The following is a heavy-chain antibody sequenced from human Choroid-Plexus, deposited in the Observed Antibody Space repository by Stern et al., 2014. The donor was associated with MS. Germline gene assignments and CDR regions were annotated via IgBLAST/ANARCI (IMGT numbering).Heavy chain of an antibody. Sequence: VQLVESGAEVKKPGASVKVSCKTSGYIFTGYSIHWVRQAPGQRLEWMAWINPNTGGPKYAQKFQGRVTMSRDTSISTAYVELSSLTSDDTAVYYCARDQRGITIFGVVTDYYYLGMDVWGQGTTVTVSS. D-gene: IGHD3-3*01. CDR1: GYIFTGYS. V-gene: IGHV1-2*02. CDR2: INPNTGGP. CDR3: ARDQRGITIFGVVTDYYYLGMDV. J-gene: IGHJ6*02.